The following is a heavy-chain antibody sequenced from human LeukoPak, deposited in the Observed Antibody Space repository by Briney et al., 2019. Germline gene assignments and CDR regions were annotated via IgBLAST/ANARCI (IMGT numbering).Heavy chain of an antibody. J-gene: IGHJ4*02. CDR1: GFTFNSYG. CDR3: AKGSFSNWFDY. V-gene: IGHV3-30*18. Sequence: GRSLRLSCAASGFTFNSYGMHWVRQAPVKGLEWVAVLSFDGSYKYYADSVKGRFTISRDDSKNTLYLQMNSLRVDDTAVYYCAKGSFSNWFDYWGQGTLVTVSS. CDR2: LSFDGSYK. D-gene: IGHD4-11*01.